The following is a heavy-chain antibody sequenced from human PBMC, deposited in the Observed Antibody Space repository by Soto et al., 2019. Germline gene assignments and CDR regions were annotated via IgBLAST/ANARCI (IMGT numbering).Heavy chain of an antibody. V-gene: IGHV2-5*01. CDR3: AQLSTDLAVDY. J-gene: IGHJ4*02. CDR1: GFSLSTDRVV. Sequence: QITLKESGPTLVKPTQTLTLTCAFSGFSLSTDRVVVGWVRQPPGKALEWLAFIYGNDDKRYSPSLTSRLTITKDTSKDQVVLSMTNMDPVDTGTYYCAQLSTDLAVDYWGPGTLVTVSS. CDR2: IYGNDDK. D-gene: IGHD4-4*01.